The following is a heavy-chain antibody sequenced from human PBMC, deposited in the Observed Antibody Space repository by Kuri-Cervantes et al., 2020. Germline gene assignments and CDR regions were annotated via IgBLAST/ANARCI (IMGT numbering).Heavy chain of an antibody. D-gene: IGHD4/OR15-4a*01. V-gene: IGHV4-59*04. CDR3: ASGGTMGPISYFDY. CDR1: GGSISSYY. Sequence: SETLSLTCTVSGGSISSYYWSWIRQPPGKGLEWIGSIYYSGSTYYNPSLKSRVTISVDTSKNQFSLKLSSVTAADAAVYYCASGGTMGPISYFDYWGQGTLVTVSS. J-gene: IGHJ4*02. CDR2: IYYSGST.